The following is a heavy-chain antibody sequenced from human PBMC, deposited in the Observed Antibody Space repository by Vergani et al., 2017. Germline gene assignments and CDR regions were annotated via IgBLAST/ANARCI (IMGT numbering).Heavy chain of an antibody. J-gene: IGHJ4*02. CDR3: ARGRLRLGELSAFDY. Sequence: QVQLPQWGAGLLKPSETLSLTCAVYGGSFSGYYWSWIRQPPGKGLEWIGEINHSGSTNYNPSLKSRVTISVDTSKNQFSLKLSSVTAADTAVYYCARGRLRLGELSAFDYWGQGTLVTVSS. V-gene: IGHV4-34*01. D-gene: IGHD3-16*02. CDR1: GGSFSGYY. CDR2: INHSGST.